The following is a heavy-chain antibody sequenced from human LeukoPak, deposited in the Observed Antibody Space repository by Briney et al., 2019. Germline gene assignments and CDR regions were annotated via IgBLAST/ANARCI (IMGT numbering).Heavy chain of an antibody. Sequence: GGSLRLSCAASGFTFSSYEMNWVRQAPGKGLEWVSYISSSGSTIYYADSVKGRFTISRDNAKNSLYLQMNSLRAEDTAVYYCAKGPQVLEWLLSYGMDVWGQGTTVTVSS. V-gene: IGHV3-48*03. CDR3: AKGPQVLEWLLSYGMDV. CDR1: GFTFSSYE. J-gene: IGHJ6*02. D-gene: IGHD3-3*01. CDR2: ISSSGSTI.